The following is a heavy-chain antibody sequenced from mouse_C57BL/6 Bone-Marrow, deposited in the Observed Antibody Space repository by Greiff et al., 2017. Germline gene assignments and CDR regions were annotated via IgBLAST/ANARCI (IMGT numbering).Heavy chain of an antibody. CDR2: IYPGDGDT. CDR3: ARQGNGYPYYFDY. CDR1: GYAFSSYW. J-gene: IGHJ2*01. V-gene: IGHV1-80*01. Sequence: LVESGAELVKPGASVKISCKASGYAFSSYWMNWVKQRPGKGLEWIGQIYPGDGDTNYNGKFKGKATLTADKSSSTAYMQLSSLTSEDSAVYFCARQGNGYPYYFDYWGKGTTLTVSS. D-gene: IGHD2-14*01.